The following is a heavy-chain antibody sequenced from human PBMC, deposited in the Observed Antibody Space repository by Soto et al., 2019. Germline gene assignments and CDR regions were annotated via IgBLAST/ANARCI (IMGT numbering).Heavy chain of an antibody. J-gene: IGHJ3*02. CDR2: ISNDGGT. CDR3: VRDDRYCRGSRCSITGDAFDI. D-gene: IGHD2-15*01. CDR1: GLIVTSTD. V-gene: IGHV3-66*01. Sequence: EVLLVESGGGLVQPGGSLRLSCAASGLIVTSTDMNWVRQAPGKGLEWVAVISNDGGTPYADYVRSRLSLSRDISTNTLHLQMSSLRGEATAVYYCVRDDRYCRGSRCSITGDAFDIWGQGTMVTAPS.